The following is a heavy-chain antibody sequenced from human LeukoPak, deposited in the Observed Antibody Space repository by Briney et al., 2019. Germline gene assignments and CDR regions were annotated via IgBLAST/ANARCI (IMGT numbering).Heavy chain of an antibody. J-gene: IGHJ4*02. Sequence: SETLSLTCTVSGGSISSSTYYWGWIRQPPGKGLEWIGIIYYSGSTYYNPSLKSRVTISVDTSKNQFSLKLSSVTAADTAVYYCARDSSYYDILTGYYKGFDYWGQGTLVTVSS. D-gene: IGHD3-9*01. CDR1: GGSISSSTYY. V-gene: IGHV4-39*07. CDR3: ARDSSYYDILTGYYKGFDY. CDR2: IYYSGST.